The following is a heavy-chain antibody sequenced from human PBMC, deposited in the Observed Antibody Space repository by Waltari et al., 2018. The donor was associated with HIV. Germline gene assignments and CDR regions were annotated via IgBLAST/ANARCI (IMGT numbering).Heavy chain of an antibody. Sequence: EVQLVESGGGLVQPGGSLRLSCAAYGFTFSSYSMNWVRQAPGMGLEWVSYISSSSSTIYYADSVKGRFTISRDNAKNSLYLQMNSLRDEDTAVYYCAGGLMTTSPTWGQGTLVTVSS. CDR1: GFTFSSYS. D-gene: IGHD4-17*01. CDR2: ISSSSSTI. CDR3: AGGLMTTSPT. V-gene: IGHV3-48*02. J-gene: IGHJ5*02.